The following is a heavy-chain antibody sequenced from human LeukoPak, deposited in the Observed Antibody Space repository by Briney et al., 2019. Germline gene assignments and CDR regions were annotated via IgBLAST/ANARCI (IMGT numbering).Heavy chain of an antibody. V-gene: IGHV3-7*01. Sequence: TGGSLRLSCAASGFTFSIYWMSWVRQAPGKGLEWVANINQDGSQKYYVDSVKGRFTISRDNAKNSFFLQMSSLRAEDTSVYYCARDYAVGESFDIWGQGTLVTVSS. J-gene: IGHJ3*02. CDR2: INQDGSQK. D-gene: IGHD3-16*01. CDR1: GFTFSIYW. CDR3: ARDYAVGESFDI.